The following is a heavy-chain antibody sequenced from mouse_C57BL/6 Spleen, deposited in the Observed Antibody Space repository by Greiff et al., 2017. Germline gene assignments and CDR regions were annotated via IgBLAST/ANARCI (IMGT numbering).Heavy chain of an antibody. CDR2: ISSGGSYT. CDR1: GFTFSSYG. V-gene: IGHV5-6*01. CDR3: ARHRVTRAMDY. D-gene: IGHD2-13*01. J-gene: IGHJ4*01. Sequence: EVMLVESGGDLVKPGGSLKLSCAASGFTFSSYGMSWVRQTPDKRLEWVATISSGGSYTYYPDSVKGRVTISRDNAKNTLYLQMSSLKSEDTAMYYCARHRVTRAMDYWGQGTSVTVSS.